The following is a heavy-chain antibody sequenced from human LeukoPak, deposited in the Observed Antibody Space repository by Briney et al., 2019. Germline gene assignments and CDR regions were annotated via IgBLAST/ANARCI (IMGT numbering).Heavy chain of an antibody. J-gene: IGHJ3*02. V-gene: IGHV4-30-4*01. CDR2: IYYSGST. Sequence: PSETLSLTCTVSGGSISSGDYYWSWIRQPPGKGLEWIGYIYYSGSTYYNPSLKGRVTISVDTSKNQFSLKLSSVTAADTAVYYCARDSGSSWYVGAFDIWGQGTMVTVSS. CDR3: ARDSGSSWYVGAFDI. CDR1: GGSISSGDYY. D-gene: IGHD6-13*01.